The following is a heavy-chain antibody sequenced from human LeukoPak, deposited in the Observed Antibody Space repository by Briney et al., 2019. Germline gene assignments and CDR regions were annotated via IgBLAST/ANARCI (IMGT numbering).Heavy chain of an antibody. Sequence: ASVKVSCKVSGYTLTELSMHWVRQALGKGLEWMGGFDPEDGETIYAQKFQGRVTMTEDTSTDTAYMELSSLRSEDTAVYYCVVSGSGSYSYWGQGTLVTVSS. D-gene: IGHD3-10*01. CDR2: FDPEDGET. J-gene: IGHJ4*02. CDR3: VVSGSGSYSY. CDR1: GYTLTELS. V-gene: IGHV1-24*01.